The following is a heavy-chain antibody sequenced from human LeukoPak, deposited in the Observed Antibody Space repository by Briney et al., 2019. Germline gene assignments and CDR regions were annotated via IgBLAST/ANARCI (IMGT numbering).Heavy chain of an antibody. CDR2: IKQDGSDK. D-gene: IGHD2-8*02. CDR1: GFTFTSNW. V-gene: IGHV3-7*01. J-gene: IGHJ4*02. CDR3: TRETWFIGI. Sequence: SGGSLRLSCAASGFTFTSNWMSWVRQAPGKGLEWVANIKQDGSDKYYVDSVKGRFTISRDNAKSSLYLQMNSLRDEDTAVYYCTRETWFIGIWGQGTLVTVSS.